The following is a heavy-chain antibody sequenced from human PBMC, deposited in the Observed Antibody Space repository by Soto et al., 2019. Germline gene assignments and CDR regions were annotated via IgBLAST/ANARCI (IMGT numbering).Heavy chain of an antibody. CDR3: ARDSPYYYDSSGYYDY. D-gene: IGHD3-22*01. J-gene: IGHJ4*02. CDR2: INPSGGST. CDR1: GYTFTSYY. V-gene: IGHV1-46*01. Sequence: ASVKVSCKASGYTFTSYYMHWVRQAPGQGLEWMGIINPSGGSTSYAQKFQGRVTMTRDTSTSTVYMELSSLRSEDTAVYYCARDSPYYYDSSGYYDYWGQGTLVTVSS.